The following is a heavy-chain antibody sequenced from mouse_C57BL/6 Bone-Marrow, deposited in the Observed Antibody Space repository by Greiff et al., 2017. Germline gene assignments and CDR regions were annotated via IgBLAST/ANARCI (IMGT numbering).Heavy chain of an antibody. V-gene: IGHV5-6*02. D-gene: IGHD2-3*01. CDR1: GFTFSSYG. CDR2: ISSGGSYT. CDR3: AIRGWLLQFAY. J-gene: IGHJ3*01. Sequence: DVKLVESGGDLVKPGGSLKLSCAASGFTFSSYGMSWVRQTPDKRLEWVATISSGGSYTYSPDSVKGRFTISRDNAKNTLYLQMSSLKSEDTAMYYCAIRGWLLQFAYWGQGTLVTVSA.